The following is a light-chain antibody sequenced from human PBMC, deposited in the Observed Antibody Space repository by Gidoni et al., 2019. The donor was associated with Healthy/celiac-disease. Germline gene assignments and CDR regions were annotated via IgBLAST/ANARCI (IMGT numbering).Light chain of an antibody. CDR3: QQYNNWPYT. CDR2: GAS. V-gene: IGKV3-15*01. CDR1: QSVSSN. J-gene: IGKJ2*01. Sequence: ATLPCRASQSVSSNLAWYQQKPGQAPRLLIYGASTRATGIPARFSGSGSGTEFTLTISSLQSEDFAVYYCQQYNNWPYTFGQGTKLEIK.